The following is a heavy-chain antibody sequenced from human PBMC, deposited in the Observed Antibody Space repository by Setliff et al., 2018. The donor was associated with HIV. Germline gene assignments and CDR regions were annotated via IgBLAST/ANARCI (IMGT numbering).Heavy chain of an antibody. J-gene: IGHJ4*02. CDR1: GYTFTDYN. Sequence: ASVKVSCKASGYTFTDYNIHWVRQAPGQGLEWMGWINPNNGGTNYAQKFQGRVTMTRDTSISTAYMELSRLRSDDTAVYYCARAPITMIVVVTPDYWGQGTLVTVSS. V-gene: IGHV1-2*02. CDR2: INPNNGGT. D-gene: IGHD3-22*01. CDR3: ARAPITMIVVVTPDY.